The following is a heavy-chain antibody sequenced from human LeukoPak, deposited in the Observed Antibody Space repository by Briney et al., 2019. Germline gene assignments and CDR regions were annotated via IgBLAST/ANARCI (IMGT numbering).Heavy chain of an antibody. J-gene: IGHJ2*01. CDR1: GGSISSYY. CDR2: IYYSGST. V-gene: IGHV4-59*01. Sequence: PSETLSLTCTVSGGSISSYYWSWIRQPPGKGLEWIGYIYYSGSTNYNPSLKSRVTISVDTSKSQFSLKLSSVTAADTAVYYCARDPYDSSGYHLWYFDLWGRGTLVTVPS. CDR3: ARDPYDSSGYHLWYFDL. D-gene: IGHD3-22*01.